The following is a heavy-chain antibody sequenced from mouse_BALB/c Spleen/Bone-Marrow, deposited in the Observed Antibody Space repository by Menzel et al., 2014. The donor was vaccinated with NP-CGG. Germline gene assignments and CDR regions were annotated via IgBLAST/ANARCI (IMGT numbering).Heavy chain of an antibody. J-gene: IGHJ3*01. V-gene: IGHV5-6-5*01. CDR3: ARRRGYDYPFAY. Sequence: EVMLVESGGGLVKPGGSLKLSCAASGFTFSSYAMSWVRRTPEKRLEWVASISSGGSTYYPDSVKGRFTISRDNARNILYLQMSSLRSEDTAMYYCARRRGYDYPFAYWGQGTLVTVSA. D-gene: IGHD2-4*01. CDR2: ISSGGST. CDR1: GFTFSSYA.